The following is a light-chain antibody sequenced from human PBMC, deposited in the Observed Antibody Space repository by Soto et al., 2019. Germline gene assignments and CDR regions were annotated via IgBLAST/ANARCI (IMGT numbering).Light chain of an antibody. V-gene: IGKV2-24*01. CDR2: RVS. Sequence: DIVMTQTPLSSPVTLGQPASISCRSSQSILHSDGYTYLNWLQQRPGQPPRLLIYRVSNRFSGVPDRFSGSGAGRDFTLRISRVEAEDVGVSYCMQATHFPPYTFGQGIKLEIK. CDR3: MQATHFPPYT. CDR1: QSILHSDGYTY. J-gene: IGKJ2*01.